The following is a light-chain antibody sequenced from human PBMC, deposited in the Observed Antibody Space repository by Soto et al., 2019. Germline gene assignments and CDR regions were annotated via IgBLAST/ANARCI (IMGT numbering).Light chain of an antibody. Sequence: QSVLNQAASVSGAPGQAITIFCRANSSDVDNYNYVSWYQQHPGKAPKLMIYDVSNRPSGVSNRFSGSKSGNAASLTISGLQAEDEGDYYCSSYTRSNTVFGTGTKVTVL. CDR3: SSYTRSNTV. J-gene: IGLJ1*01. CDR1: SSDVDNYNY. CDR2: DVS. V-gene: IGLV2-14*01.